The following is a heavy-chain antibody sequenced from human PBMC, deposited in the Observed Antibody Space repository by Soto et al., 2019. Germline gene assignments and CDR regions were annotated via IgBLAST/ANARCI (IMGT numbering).Heavy chain of an antibody. CDR1: GFTFSSYW. D-gene: IGHD3-22*01. J-gene: IGHJ6*02. V-gene: IGHV3-7*03. CDR2: IKQDGSEK. CDR3: AREDYYDSSGPPYYYYGMDV. Sequence: EVQLVESGGGLVQPGGSLRLSCAASGFTFSSYWMSWVRQAPGKGLEWVANIKQDGSEKYYVDSVKGRFTISRDNAKNSLYLQMNSLRAEDTAVYYCAREDYYDSSGPPYYYYGMDVWGQGTTVTVSS.